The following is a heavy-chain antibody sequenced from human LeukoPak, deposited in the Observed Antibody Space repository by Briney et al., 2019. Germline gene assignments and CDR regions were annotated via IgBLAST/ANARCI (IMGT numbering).Heavy chain of an antibody. V-gene: IGHV3-30*04. CDR1: GFIFSSYA. CDR2: ISYDGSNK. Sequence: QPERSLRLSCAASGFIFSSYAMHWVRQAPGKGLEWVAVISYDGSNKYYADSVKGRFTISRDNSKNTLYLQMNSLRAEDTAVYYCAKGTDPLGAFDYWGQGTLVTVSS. CDR3: AKGTDPLGAFDY. J-gene: IGHJ4*02.